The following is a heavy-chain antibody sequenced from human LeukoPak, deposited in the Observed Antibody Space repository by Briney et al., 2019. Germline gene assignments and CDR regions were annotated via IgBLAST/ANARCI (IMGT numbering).Heavy chain of an antibody. V-gene: IGHV3-30*18. CDR1: GFTFSSYG. Sequence: GRSLRLSCAASGFTFSSYGMHWVRQAPGKGLEWVAVISYDGSNKYYADSVKGRFTISRDNSKNTLYLQMNSLRAEDTAVYYCAKNGYNSYGMDVWGQGTTVTVSS. J-gene: IGHJ6*02. CDR3: AKNGYNSYGMDV. D-gene: IGHD2-8*01. CDR2: ISYDGSNK.